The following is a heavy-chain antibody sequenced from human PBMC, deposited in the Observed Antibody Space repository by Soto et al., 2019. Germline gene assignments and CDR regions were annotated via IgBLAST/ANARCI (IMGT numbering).Heavy chain of an antibody. D-gene: IGHD6-19*01. CDR2: ISAFNGET. Sequence: QIQLVQSGAEVKKPGASVKVSWKASGFSCSDYGFSWVRQAPGRGLEWMGWISAFNGETNYTQKSEGRVAMTTDAATTTAYMELRSLTVDDTAVYYCVRDQQWLLPVPLNFDYWGKATVVTVSS. CDR3: VRDQQWLLPVPLNFDY. V-gene: IGHV1-18*01. CDR1: GFSCSDYG. J-gene: IGHJ4*02.